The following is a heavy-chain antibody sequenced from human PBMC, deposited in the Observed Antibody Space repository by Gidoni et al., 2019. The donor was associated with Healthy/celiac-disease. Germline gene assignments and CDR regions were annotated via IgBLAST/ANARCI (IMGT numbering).Heavy chain of an antibody. V-gene: IGHV3-33*01. Sequence: QVQLVESGGGVVQPGRSLRLSCAASGFTFSSYGMHWVRQAPGKGLEWVAVIWYDGSNKYYADSVKGRFTISRDNSKNTLYLQMNSLRAEDTAVYYCARDGYYYDSSGYNYYFDYWGQGTLVTVSS. D-gene: IGHD3-22*01. CDR2: IWYDGSNK. J-gene: IGHJ4*02. CDR1: GFTFSSYG. CDR3: ARDGYYYDSSGYNYYFDY.